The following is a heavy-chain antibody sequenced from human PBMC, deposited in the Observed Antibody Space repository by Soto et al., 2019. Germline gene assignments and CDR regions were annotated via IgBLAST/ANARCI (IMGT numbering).Heavy chain of an antibody. J-gene: IGHJ4*02. CDR1: GYNFSHYG. CDR2: ISTYYGST. CDR3: ARDSSAATNCSGGACYGLGLAGDY. D-gene: IGHD2-8*02. V-gene: IGHV1-18*01. Sequence: QVELVQSGAEVKKPGASVKVSCKASGYNFSHYGITWVRQAPGQGLERMGWISTYYGSTNYVRKHRGRVTITSETCTTTAYMDLTSLRSDDTAMYYCARDSSAATNCSGGACYGLGLAGDYWGRGTLVTVSS.